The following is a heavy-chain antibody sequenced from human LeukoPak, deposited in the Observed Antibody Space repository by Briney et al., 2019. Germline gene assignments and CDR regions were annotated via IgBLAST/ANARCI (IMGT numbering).Heavy chain of an antibody. CDR1: GGSISSGGYY. CDR2: IYHSGST. Sequence: SETLSLTCTVSGGSISSGGYYWSWIRQPPGKGLEWIGYIYHSGSTYYNPSLKSRVTISVDTSKNQFSLKLSSVTAADTAVYYCARELKDSGWPHFDYWGQGTLVTVSS. D-gene: IGHD5-12*01. J-gene: IGHJ4*02. CDR3: ARELKDSGWPHFDY. V-gene: IGHV4-30-2*01.